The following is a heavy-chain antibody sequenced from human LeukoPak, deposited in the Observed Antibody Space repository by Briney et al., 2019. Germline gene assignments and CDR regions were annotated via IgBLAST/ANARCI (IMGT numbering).Heavy chain of an antibody. CDR2: ISAYNGNT. J-gene: IGHJ6*02. Sequence: ASVKVSCKASGYTFTSYGISWVRQAPGQGLERMGWISAYNGNTNYAQKLQGRVTMTTDTSTSTAYMELSSLRSEDTAVYYCARDGDYYDSSGYSNPYYYYGMDVWGQGTTVTVSS. CDR3: ARDGDYYDSSGYSNPYYYYGMDV. CDR1: GYTFTSYG. V-gene: IGHV1-18*01. D-gene: IGHD3-22*01.